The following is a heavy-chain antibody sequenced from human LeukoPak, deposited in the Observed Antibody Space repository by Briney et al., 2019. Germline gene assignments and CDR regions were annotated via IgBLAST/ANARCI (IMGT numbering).Heavy chain of an antibody. CDR1: GLTFPRYA. Sequence: PGGSLRLSCAASGLTFPRYAFAWVRQAPGRGLQWVSGISGSGRDTFYSDSVKGRFTISRDNSKNTHYLQMSSLTAEDTAVYYRAKWGDFWTGLNNWYFELWGRGTLVTVSS. CDR2: ISGSGRDT. D-gene: IGHD3/OR15-3a*01. CDR3: AKWGDFWTGLNNWYFEL. V-gene: IGHV3-23*01. J-gene: IGHJ2*01.